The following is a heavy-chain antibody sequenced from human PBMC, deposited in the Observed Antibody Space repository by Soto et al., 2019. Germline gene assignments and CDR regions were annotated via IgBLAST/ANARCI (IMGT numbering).Heavy chain of an antibody. CDR3: VRDRGISGADHTPYFDH. Sequence: GGSLRLSCAASGFTFRNFDIHWVRQAPGKGLEWVAGLWYDGSIEYYLDSVKGRFSLSRDNFKNTLYLQMNSLRADDTGVYYCVRDRGISGADHTPYFDHWGQGALVTVSS. V-gene: IGHV3-33*01. CDR2: LWYDGSIE. J-gene: IGHJ4*02. CDR1: GFTFRNFD. D-gene: IGHD6-13*01.